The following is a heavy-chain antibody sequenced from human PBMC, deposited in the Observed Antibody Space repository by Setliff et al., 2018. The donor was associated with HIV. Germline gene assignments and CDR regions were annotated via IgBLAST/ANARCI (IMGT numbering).Heavy chain of an antibody. CDR1: GGSISSHY. CDR3: ARDKPGTYFKSRYFDL. Sequence: SETLSLTCTVSGGSISSHYWSWIRQPPGKGLEWIGYFYYSGSTNYNPSLRSRVAISVDTSKNQFSLKLRSVTAADTAVYYCARDKPGTYFKSRYFDLWGRGTLVTVSS. J-gene: IGHJ2*01. CDR2: FYYSGST. D-gene: IGHD3-10*01. V-gene: IGHV4-59*11.